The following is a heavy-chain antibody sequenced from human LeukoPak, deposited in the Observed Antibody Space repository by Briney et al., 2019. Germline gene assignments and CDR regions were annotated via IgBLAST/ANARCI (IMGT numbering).Heavy chain of an antibody. D-gene: IGHD3-22*01. CDR2: ISSSGSTI. J-gene: IGHJ4*02. CDR3: ARILDYYDSSGYYWYFDY. V-gene: IGHV3-11*04. CDR1: GFTFSDYY. Sequence: GGSLRLSCAASGFTFSDYYMSWIRQAPGKGLEWVSYISSSGSTIYYADSVKGRFTISRDNAKNSLYLQMNSLRAEDTAVYYCARILDYYDSSGYYWYFDYWGQGTLVTVSS.